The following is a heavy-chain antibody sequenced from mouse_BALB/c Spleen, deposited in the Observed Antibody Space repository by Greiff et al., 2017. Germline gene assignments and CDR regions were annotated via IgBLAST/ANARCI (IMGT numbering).Heavy chain of an antibody. V-gene: IGHV2-9-2*01. CDR2: IWTGGGT. D-gene: IGHD2-14*01. J-gene: IGHJ4*01. CDR3: VRDRYVAMDY. Sequence: VQLKESGPGLVAPSQSLSITCTVSGFSLTSYDISWIRQPPGKGLEWLGVIWTGGGTNYNSAFMSRLSISKDNSKSQVFLKMNSLQTDDTAIYYCVRDRYVAMDYWGQGTSVTVSS. CDR1: GFSLTSYD.